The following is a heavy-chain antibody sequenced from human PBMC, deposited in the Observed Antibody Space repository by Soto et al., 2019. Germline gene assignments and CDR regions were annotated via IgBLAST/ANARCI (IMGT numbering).Heavy chain of an antibody. J-gene: IGHJ5*02. CDR1: GGSFSGYY. Sequence: QVQLQQWGAGLLKPSETLSLTCAVYGGSFSGYYWSWIRQPPGKGLEWIGEINHSGSTNYNPSLKSRGTISVDTSKNQFSLKLSSVTAADTAVYYCVTSSTSCYEGGATCWFDHWGQGTLVTVSS. V-gene: IGHV4-34*01. CDR3: VTSSTSCYEGGATCWFDH. D-gene: IGHD2-2*01. CDR2: INHSGST.